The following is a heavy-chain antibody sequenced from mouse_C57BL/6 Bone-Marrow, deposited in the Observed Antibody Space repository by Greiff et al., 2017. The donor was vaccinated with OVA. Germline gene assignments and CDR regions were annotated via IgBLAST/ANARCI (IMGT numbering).Heavy chain of an antibody. V-gene: IGHV14-4*01. Sequence: EVQVVESGAELVRPGASVKLSCTASGFNIKDDYMHWVKQRPEQGLEWIGWIDPENGDTEYASKFQGKATITADTSSNTAYLQLSSLTSEDTAVYYCTTLLLDWFAYWGQGTLVTVSA. CDR3: TTLLLDWFAY. D-gene: IGHD1-1*01. CDR1: GFNIKDDY. CDR2: IDPENGDT. J-gene: IGHJ3*01.